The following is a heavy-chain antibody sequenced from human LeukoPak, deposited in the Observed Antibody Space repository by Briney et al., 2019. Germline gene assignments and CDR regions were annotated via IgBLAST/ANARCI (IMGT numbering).Heavy chain of an antibody. Sequence: PGGSLRLSCAASGFTFSDYYMSWIRQALEEGLWWVSYISSSGSTIYYADSVKGRFTTSRDNAKNSLYLQMNSLRAEDTAVYYCARDQKVQWLGLDYWGQGTLVTVSS. D-gene: IGHD6-19*01. V-gene: IGHV3-11*01. CDR3: ARDQKVQWLGLDY. CDR2: ISSSGSTI. CDR1: GFTFSDYY. J-gene: IGHJ4*02.